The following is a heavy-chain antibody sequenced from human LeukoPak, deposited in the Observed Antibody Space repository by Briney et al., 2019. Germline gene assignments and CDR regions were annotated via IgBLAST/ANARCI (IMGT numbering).Heavy chain of an antibody. CDR1: GYTFTGYY. CDR3: ARGHCSSTTCYWVVRWFDP. CDR2: INPNSGVT. J-gene: IGHJ5*02. V-gene: IGHV1-2*02. D-gene: IGHD2-2*01. Sequence: GASVKVSCKASGYTFTGYYMHWVRQAPGQGLEWMGWINPNSGVTNYAQKFQGRVTMTRDTSITTAYMELSRLTSDDTAVYYCARGHCSSTTCYWVVRWFDPWGQGTLVTVSS.